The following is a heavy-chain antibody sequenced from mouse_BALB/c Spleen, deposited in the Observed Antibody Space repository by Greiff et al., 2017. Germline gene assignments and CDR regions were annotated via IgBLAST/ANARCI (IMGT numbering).Heavy chain of an antibody. V-gene: IGHV1-14*01. J-gene: IGHJ4*01. CDR2: INPYNDGT. Sequence: VQLQQSGPELVKPGASVKMSCKASGYTFTSYVMHWVKQKPGQGLEWIGYINPYNDGTKYNEKFKGKATLTSDKSSSTAYMELSSLTSEDSAVYYCSRSRATNAMDYWGQGTSVTVSS. D-gene: IGHD3-1*01. CDR3: SRSRATNAMDY. CDR1: GYTFTSYV.